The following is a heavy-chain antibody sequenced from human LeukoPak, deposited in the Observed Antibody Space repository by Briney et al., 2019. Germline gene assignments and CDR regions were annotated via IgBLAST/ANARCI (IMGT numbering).Heavy chain of an antibody. CDR3: AKDSAAYYYDSSGYYYGSDY. J-gene: IGHJ4*02. CDR2: INQDESSK. V-gene: IGHV3-7*01. Sequence: GGSLRLSCAVSGFTFSSYWMGWVRQAPGKGLAWVANINQDESSKYYEDSVKGRFTISGDNSKNTLYLQMNSLRAEDTAVYYCAKDSAAYYYDSSGYYYGSDYWGQGTLVTVSS. CDR1: GFTFSSYW. D-gene: IGHD3-22*01.